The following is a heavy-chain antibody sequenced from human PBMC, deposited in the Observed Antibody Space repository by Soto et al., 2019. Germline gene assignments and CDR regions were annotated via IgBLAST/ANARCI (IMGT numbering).Heavy chain of an antibody. CDR2: IWYDGSNK. D-gene: IGHD2-15*01. J-gene: IGHJ4*02. CDR1: GFTFSSYG. Sequence: QVQLVESGGGVVQPGRSLRLSCAASGFTFSSYGMHWVRQAPGKGLEWVAVIWYDGSNKYYADSVKGRFTISRDNSKNTLYLQMNSLRAEDTAVYYCASDEENCSGGSCYSYYYFDYWGQGTLVTVSS. V-gene: IGHV3-33*01. CDR3: ASDEENCSGGSCYSYYYFDY.